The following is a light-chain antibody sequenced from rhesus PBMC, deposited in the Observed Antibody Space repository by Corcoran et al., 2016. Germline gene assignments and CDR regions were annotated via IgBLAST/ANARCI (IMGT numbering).Light chain of an antibody. CDR3: QQNSSGPWM. CDR2: KAS. CDR1: QSIISR. Sequence: DIQMTQSPSSLSASVGDTVTITCRASQSIISRLDWYQQKPGKAPKLLIYKASSLKSGVPSRFSGSGSGTAYTLTISSLQPEDFATSYYQQNSSGPWMFGQGTKVEIE. J-gene: IGKJ1*01. V-gene: IGKV1-22*01.